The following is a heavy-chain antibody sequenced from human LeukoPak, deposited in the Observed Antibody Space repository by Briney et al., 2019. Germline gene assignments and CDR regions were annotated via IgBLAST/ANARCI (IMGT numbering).Heavy chain of an antibody. CDR3: ASKDYYDSSGYYYAY. V-gene: IGHV4-38-2*01. CDR1: GYSISSGYY. CDR2: IYHSGST. D-gene: IGHD3-22*01. J-gene: IGHJ4*02. Sequence: SETLSLTCAVSGYSISSGYYWGWIRQPPGKGLEWIGSIYHSGSTYYNPSIKSRVTISVDTSKNQFSLKLSSVTAPDTAVYYCASKDYYDSSGYYYAYWGQGTLVTVSS.